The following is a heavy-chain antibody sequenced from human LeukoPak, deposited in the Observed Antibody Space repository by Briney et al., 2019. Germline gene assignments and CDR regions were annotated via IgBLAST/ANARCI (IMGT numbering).Heavy chain of an antibody. D-gene: IGHD3-22*01. J-gene: IGHJ4*02. CDR1: GYTFTSYG. Sequence: ASVKVSCKASGYTFTSYGISWVRQAPGQGLEWMGWISAYNGNTNYAQKFQGRVTMTRNTSISTAYMELSSLRSEDTAVYYCARESYYDSSGYLVWSGGYFDYWGQGTLVTVSS. CDR2: ISAYNGNT. V-gene: IGHV1-18*01. CDR3: ARESYYDSSGYLVWSGGYFDY.